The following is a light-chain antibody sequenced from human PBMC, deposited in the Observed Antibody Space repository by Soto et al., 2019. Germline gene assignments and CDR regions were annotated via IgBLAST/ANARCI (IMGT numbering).Light chain of an antibody. CDR3: QQYYSTLWT. CDR2: WAS. Sequence: DIVMTQSPDSLAVSLGERATINCKSSQSVLYSSNNKNYLAWYQQKPGQPPKLLIYWASTRESRVPDRFSGSGSGTDFTLTISSLQAEDVAVYYCQQYYSTLWTFGQGTKVDIK. J-gene: IGKJ1*01. V-gene: IGKV4-1*01. CDR1: QSVLYSSNNKNY.